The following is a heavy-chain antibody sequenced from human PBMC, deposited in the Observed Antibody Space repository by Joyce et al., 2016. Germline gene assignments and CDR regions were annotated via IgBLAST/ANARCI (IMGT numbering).Heavy chain of an antibody. CDR3: ARGGTSSDHFFFYTLDI. J-gene: IGHJ6*02. V-gene: IGHV1-69*12. CDR2: IIPVFGAA. CDR1: GGAFSNFT. Sequence: QVLLVQSGATVKRPGSSLKVSCKSSGGAFSNFTVNWVPQAPEQRLEWMGWIIPVFGAAKYAEHFLRRVTLTADLSTRTAFMELSSLTSADTAVYYCARGGTSSDHFFFYTLDIWGPGTTVIVSS. D-gene: IGHD1-14*01.